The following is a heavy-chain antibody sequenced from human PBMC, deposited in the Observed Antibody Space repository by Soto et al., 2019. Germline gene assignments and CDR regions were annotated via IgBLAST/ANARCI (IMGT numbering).Heavy chain of an antibody. CDR3: ARELEECYFDY. Sequence: QVQLVESGGGVVQPGRSLRLSCAASGFTFSSYAMHWVRQAPGKGLEWVAVISYDGSNKYYADSVKGRFTISRDNSKNTLYLQMNSLRAEDTAVYHCARELEECYFDYWGQGTLVTVSS. V-gene: IGHV3-30-3*01. D-gene: IGHD1-1*01. CDR2: ISYDGSNK. J-gene: IGHJ4*02. CDR1: GFTFSSYA.